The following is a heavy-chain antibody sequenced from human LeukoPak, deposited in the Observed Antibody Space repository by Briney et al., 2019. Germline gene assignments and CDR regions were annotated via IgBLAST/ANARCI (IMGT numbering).Heavy chain of an antibody. CDR3: ALVASGGNYFDY. CDR1: GYSFTTYW. J-gene: IGHJ4*02. Sequence: GESLKVSCQGSGYSFTTYWIGWVRQMPGKGLEWMAIIYPGDSDTRYSPSFQGQVTISVDKSISTAYLQWSSLKASDTAMYYCALVASGGNYFDYWGQGTLVTVSS. V-gene: IGHV5-51*01. D-gene: IGHD3-10*01. CDR2: IYPGDSDT.